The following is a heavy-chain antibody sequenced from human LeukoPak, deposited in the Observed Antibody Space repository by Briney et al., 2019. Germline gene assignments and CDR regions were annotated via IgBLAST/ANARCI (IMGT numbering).Heavy chain of an antibody. CDR3: ARDAGGAFGNYVNYFDY. V-gene: IGHV3-33*01. CDR2: IWYDDI. CDR1: GLILSSYG. J-gene: IGHJ4*02. D-gene: IGHD4-11*01. Sequence: GGSLRLSCAASGLILSSYGIHWVRQAPGKGLEWVAVIWYDDIYYGDSVKGRFSISRDNSKNTVYLQMDSLGAEDTAVYYCARDAGGAFGNYVNYFDYWGQGTLVTVSS.